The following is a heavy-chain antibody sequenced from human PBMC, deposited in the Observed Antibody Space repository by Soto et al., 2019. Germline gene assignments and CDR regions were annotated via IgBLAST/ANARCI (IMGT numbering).Heavy chain of an antibody. CDR2: FYPGDSDT. Sequence: PGEALKISCKGSGYSFASYWIGWLRQMPWKGLGWMGIFYPGDSDTRYSPSFQGEVTISADKSISTAYLQWSSLKASDTAMYYCARQAYCSGGSCYFLNGFDPWGQGTLVPVSS. J-gene: IGHJ5*02. CDR3: ARQAYCSGGSCYFLNGFDP. D-gene: IGHD2-15*01. V-gene: IGHV5-51*01. CDR1: GYSFASYW.